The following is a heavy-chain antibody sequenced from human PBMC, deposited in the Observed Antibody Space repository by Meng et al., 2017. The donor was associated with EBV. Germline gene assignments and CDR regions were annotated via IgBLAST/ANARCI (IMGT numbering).Heavy chain of an antibody. Sequence: QVQLQESGPGLVKPSXXLPLTCTVSGGSVNNESYYWGWIRQPPGKGMEYIGYIYYTGSTNYNSSLKSRVTISLDKSKNQFSLKLTSLTAADTAIYYCARGDYTNYPRWFDPWSQGTLFNVSS. CDR3: ARGDYTNYPRWFDP. CDR1: GGSVNNESYY. V-gene: IGHV4-61*01. CDR2: IYYTGST. D-gene: IGHD4-11*01. J-gene: IGHJ5*02.